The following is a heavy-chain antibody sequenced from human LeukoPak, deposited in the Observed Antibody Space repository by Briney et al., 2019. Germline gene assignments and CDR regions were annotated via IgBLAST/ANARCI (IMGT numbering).Heavy chain of an antibody. V-gene: IGHV3-23*01. CDR1: GFTFSSYA. Sequence: GGSLRLSCAASGFTFSSYAMSWVRQAPGKGLEWVSAISGSGGSTYYADSVKGRFTISRDNSKNTLYLQMNSLRAEDTAVYYCAKAEEYSSGWYNGLDCWGQGTLVTVSS. J-gene: IGHJ4*02. CDR3: AKAEEYSSGWYNGLDC. D-gene: IGHD6-19*01. CDR2: ISGSGGST.